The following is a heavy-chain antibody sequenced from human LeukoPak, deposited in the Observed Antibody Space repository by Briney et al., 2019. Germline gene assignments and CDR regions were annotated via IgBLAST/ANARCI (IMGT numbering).Heavy chain of an antibody. CDR2: IYYSGST. Sequence: SETLSLTCTVAGGSIGSYYGSWIRQPPGKVLEWNGYIYYSGSTNYNPSLKSRVTISVDTSKNQFSLKLSSVTAADTAVYYCARSISDPPYYYHYMDVWGKGTTVTVSS. J-gene: IGHJ6*03. CDR3: ARSISDPPYYYHYMDV. D-gene: IGHD2-21*01. CDR1: GGSIGSYY. V-gene: IGHV4-59*01.